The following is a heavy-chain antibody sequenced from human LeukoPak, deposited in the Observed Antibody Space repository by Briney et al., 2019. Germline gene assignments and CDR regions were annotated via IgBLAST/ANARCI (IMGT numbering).Heavy chain of an antibody. Sequence: HPGGSLRLSCAASGFTFSSYAMHWVRQAPGKGLEWVAVISYDGSNKYYADSVKGRFTISRDNSKNTLYLQMNSLRAEDTAVYYCAKDGVPAANPGFLFDYWGQGTLVTVSS. V-gene: IGHV3-30-3*01. CDR1: GFTFSSYA. D-gene: IGHD2-2*01. J-gene: IGHJ4*02. CDR2: ISYDGSNK. CDR3: AKDGVPAANPGFLFDY.